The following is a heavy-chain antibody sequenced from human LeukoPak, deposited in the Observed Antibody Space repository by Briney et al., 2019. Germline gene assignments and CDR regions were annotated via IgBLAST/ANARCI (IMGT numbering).Heavy chain of an antibody. D-gene: IGHD3-10*01. CDR2: IYTSGST. J-gene: IGHJ4*02. CDR3: ARLRSGEGSSPGSYYFDY. V-gene: IGHV4-4*09. Sequence: PSETLSLTCTVSGGSISSYYWSWIRQPPGKGLEWIGYIYTSGSTNYSPSLKSRVTISVDTSKNQFSLKLSSVTAADTAVYYCARLRSGEGSSPGSYYFDYWGQGTLVTVSS. CDR1: GGSISSYY.